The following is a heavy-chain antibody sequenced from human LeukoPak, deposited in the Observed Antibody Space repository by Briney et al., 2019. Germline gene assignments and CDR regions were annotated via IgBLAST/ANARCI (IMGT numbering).Heavy chain of an antibody. J-gene: IGHJ4*02. V-gene: IGHV3-30*18. CDR3: AKDNVTMIDY. CDR2: ISYDGSNK. D-gene: IGHD3-22*01. CDR1: GYTFSSYG. Sequence: PWRSLRLSCAASGYTFSSYGIHWVRQVPGKGLEWVAVISYDGSNKYYADSVKGRFTISRDNSKNTLYLQMNSLRAEDTAVYYCAKDNVTMIDYWGQGTLVTVSS.